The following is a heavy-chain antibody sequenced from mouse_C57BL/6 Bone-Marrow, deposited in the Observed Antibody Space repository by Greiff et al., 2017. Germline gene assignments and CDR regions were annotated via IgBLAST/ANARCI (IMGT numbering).Heavy chain of an antibody. CDR1: GYTFTDYN. D-gene: IGHD2-4*01. V-gene: IGHV1-22*01. J-gene: IGHJ3*01. Sequence: EVQLQQSGPELVKPGASVKMSCKASGYTFTDYNMHWVKQSHGKSLEWIGYINPNNGGTSYNQKFKGKATLTVNKSSSTAYMELRSLTSEDSAVYYCARGPIYYDYDAWFAYWGQGTLVTVSA. CDR3: ARGPIYYDYDAWFAY. CDR2: INPNNGGT.